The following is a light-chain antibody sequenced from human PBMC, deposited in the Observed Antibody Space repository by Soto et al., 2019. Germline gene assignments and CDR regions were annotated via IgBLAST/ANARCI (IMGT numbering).Light chain of an antibody. CDR1: QSVSSY. J-gene: IGKJ5*01. CDR2: DAY. CDR3: QQRSNWPLST. V-gene: IGKV3-11*01. Sequence: EIVLTQSPATLSLSPGERATLSCRASQSVSSYLAWYQQKPGQAPSLLIYDAYNRATGIPARFSGSGSGTDFPLTISSLEPEDFEVYYCQQRSNWPLSTYGPGTRLEIK.